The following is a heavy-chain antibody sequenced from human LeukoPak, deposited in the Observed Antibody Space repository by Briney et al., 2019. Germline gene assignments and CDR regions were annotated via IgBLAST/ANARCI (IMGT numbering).Heavy chain of an antibody. CDR1: GGSISSYY. V-gene: IGHV4-59*01. Sequence: SETLSLTCTVSGGSISSYYWSWIRQPPKKGLEGIGYIYYSRGTNYNPSLKSRVTISVDTSKNQFSLKLRSVPAADTAVYYCARGGDGYNPLDYWGQRTLVTAYS. CDR3: ARGGDGYNPLDY. J-gene: IGHJ4*02. D-gene: IGHD5-24*01. CDR2: IYYSRGT.